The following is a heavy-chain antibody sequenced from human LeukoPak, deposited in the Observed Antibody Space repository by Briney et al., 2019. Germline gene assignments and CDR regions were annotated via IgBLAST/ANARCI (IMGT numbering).Heavy chain of an antibody. CDR2: IYHSGST. CDR3: ASLLPTYYDFWSGPWAFDI. J-gene: IGHJ3*02. V-gene: IGHV4-38-2*01. CDR1: GYSISGGYY. Sequence: PSETLSLTXAVSGYSISGGYYWGWIREPPGKGLERIGSIYHSGSTYYNPSLKSRVTISVDTSKNQFSLKLSSVTAADTAVYYCASLLPTYYDFWSGPWAFDIWGQGTMVTVSS. D-gene: IGHD3-3*01.